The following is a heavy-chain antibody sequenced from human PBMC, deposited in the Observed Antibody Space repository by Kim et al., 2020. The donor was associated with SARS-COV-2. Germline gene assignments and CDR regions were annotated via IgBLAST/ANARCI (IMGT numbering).Heavy chain of an antibody. J-gene: IGHJ4*02. CDR2: ISYDGSNK. D-gene: IGHD3-9*01. Sequence: GGSLRLSCAASGFTFSSYGMHWVRQAPGKGLEWVAVISYDGSNKYYADSVKGRFTISRDNSKNTLYLQMNSLRAEDTAVYYCAKVWGDILTGPDYWGQGTLVTVSS. V-gene: IGHV3-30*18. CDR1: GFTFSSYG. CDR3: AKVWGDILTGPDY.